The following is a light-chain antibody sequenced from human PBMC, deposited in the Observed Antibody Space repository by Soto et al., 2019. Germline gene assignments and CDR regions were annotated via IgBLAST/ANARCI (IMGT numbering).Light chain of an antibody. CDR3: QSYDSSLNYV. CDR1: SSNIGAGYD. Sequence: QSVLTQPPSVSGGPGQRVTISCTGSSSNIGAGYDVHWYQHLPGTAPKLLIYGNTNRPSGVPDGFSGSKSGTSASLAITGLQAEDEADYYCQSYDSSLNYVFGTGTKVTVL. CDR2: GNT. V-gene: IGLV1-40*01. J-gene: IGLJ1*01.